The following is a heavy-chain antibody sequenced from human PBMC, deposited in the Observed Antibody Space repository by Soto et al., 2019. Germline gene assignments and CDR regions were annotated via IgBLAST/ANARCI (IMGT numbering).Heavy chain of an antibody. CDR2: MNPNSGNT. CDR1: GYTFTSYD. J-gene: IGHJ6*03. Sequence: ASVKVSCKASGYTFTSYDINWVRQATGQGLEWMGWMNPNSGNTGYAQKFQGRVTMTRNTSISTAYMELSSLRSEDTAVYYCASAKDAYYDFWSGYYSGDYYYYMDVWGKGTTVTVSS. D-gene: IGHD3-3*01. CDR3: ASAKDAYYDFWSGYYSGDYYYYMDV. V-gene: IGHV1-8*01.